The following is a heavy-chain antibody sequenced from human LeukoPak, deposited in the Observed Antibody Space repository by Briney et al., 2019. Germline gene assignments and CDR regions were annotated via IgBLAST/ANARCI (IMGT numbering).Heavy chain of an antibody. CDR3: ARWYGSGSFYYYYYYMDV. CDR2: MNPNSGNT. J-gene: IGHJ6*03. D-gene: IGHD3-10*01. CDR1: GYTFTSYD. Sequence: ASVKVSCKASGYTFTSYDINWVRQATGQGLEWMGWMNPNSGNTGYAQKFQGRVTMTRNTSISTAYMELSSLRSEDTAVYYCARWYGSGSFYYYYYYMDVWGKGTTVTISS. V-gene: IGHV1-8*02.